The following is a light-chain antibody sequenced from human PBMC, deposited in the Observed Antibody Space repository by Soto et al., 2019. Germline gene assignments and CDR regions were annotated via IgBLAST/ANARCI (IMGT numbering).Light chain of an antibody. Sequence: QSALTQPPSASGSPGQSVTVSCTGTSSDIGAYNFVSWYQQHPGKAPKLMIYEVTKRPSGVPDRFSGSKSGNAASLTVAGQHAEEEADYYCCSYAGSNTLIFGGGTKLTVL. J-gene: IGLJ2*01. V-gene: IGLV2-8*01. CDR1: SSDIGAYNF. CDR3: CSYAGSNTLI. CDR2: EVT.